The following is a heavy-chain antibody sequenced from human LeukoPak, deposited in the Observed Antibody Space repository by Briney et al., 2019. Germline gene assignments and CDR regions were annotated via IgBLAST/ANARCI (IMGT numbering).Heavy chain of an antibody. CDR3: ARTAVRLYGTFDY. J-gene: IGHJ4*02. CDR1: GGSISSGDYY. Sequence: KASQTLSLTCTVSGGSISSGDYYWSWIRQPPGKGLEWIGYIYYSGSTYYNPSLKSRVTISVDTSKNQFSLKLSSVTAAGTAVYYCARTAVRLYGTFDYWGQGTLVTVSS. D-gene: IGHD4-17*01. V-gene: IGHV4-30-4*01. CDR2: IYYSGST.